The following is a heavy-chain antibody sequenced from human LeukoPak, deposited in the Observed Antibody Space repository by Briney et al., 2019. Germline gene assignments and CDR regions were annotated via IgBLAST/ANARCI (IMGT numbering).Heavy chain of an antibody. D-gene: IGHD5-18*01. Sequence: GGSLRLSCAASGFTFSSYAMHWVRQAPGKGLEWVAVISYDGSNKYYADSVKGRFTISRDNSKNTLSLQMNSLRAEDTAVYYCAKGIELWLTYFDHWGQGTLVTASS. CDR2: ISYDGSNK. J-gene: IGHJ4*02. CDR1: GFTFSSYA. CDR3: AKGIELWLTYFDH. V-gene: IGHV3-30-3*01.